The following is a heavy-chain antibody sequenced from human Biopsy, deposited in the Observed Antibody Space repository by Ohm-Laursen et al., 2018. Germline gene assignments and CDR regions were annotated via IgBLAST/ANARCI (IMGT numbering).Heavy chain of an antibody. V-gene: IGHV3-33*05. D-gene: IGHD2-8*02. CDR3: AKDRDLNLLAWFDS. J-gene: IGHJ5*01. Sequence: SLRLSCAASGFIFSSYAMHWVRQAPGKGLQWVAFISYDGSKKDYGDSVKGRFTTSRDNSKNTLFLQLSSLRAEDTAVYHCAKDRDLNLLAWFDSWGQGTLVIVSS. CDR1: GFIFSSYA. CDR2: ISYDGSKK.